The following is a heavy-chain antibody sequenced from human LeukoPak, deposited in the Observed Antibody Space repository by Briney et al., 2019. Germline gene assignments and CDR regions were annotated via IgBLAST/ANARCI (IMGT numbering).Heavy chain of an antibody. D-gene: IGHD3-10*01. Sequence: ASVKVSCKASGYTFTSSDINWVRQATGQGLEWMGWMNPNSGNTGYAQKFQGRVTMTRNTSISTAYMELSSLRSEDTAVYYCARAGSLYGSGSYYVAYWGQGTLVTVSS. V-gene: IGHV1-8*01. CDR3: ARAGSLYGSGSYYVAY. CDR2: MNPNSGNT. J-gene: IGHJ4*02. CDR1: GYTFTSSD.